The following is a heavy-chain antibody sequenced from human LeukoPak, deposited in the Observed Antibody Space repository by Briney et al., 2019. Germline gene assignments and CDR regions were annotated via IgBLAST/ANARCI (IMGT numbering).Heavy chain of an antibody. V-gene: IGHV4-34*01. CDR2: INHSGST. J-gene: IGHJ4*02. D-gene: IGHD4-17*01. CDR1: GGSFSGYY. CDR3: ARDQGTTVTTYDY. Sequence: SETLSLTCAVYGGSFSGYYWSWIRQPPGKGLEWIGEINHSGSTNYNPSLKSRVTISVDTSKNQFSLKLSSVTAADTAVYYCARDQGTTVTTYDYWGQGTLVTVSS.